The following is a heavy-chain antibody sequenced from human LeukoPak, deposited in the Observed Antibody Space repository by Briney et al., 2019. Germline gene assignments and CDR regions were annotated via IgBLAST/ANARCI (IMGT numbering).Heavy chain of an antibody. Sequence: SETLSLTCAVSGYSISSGYYWGWIRQPPGKGLEWIGCIYHSGSTYYNPSLKSRVTISVDTSKNQFSLKLSSVTAADTAVYYCARRRGRSYDILTGNSNYFDYWGQGTLVTVS. J-gene: IGHJ4*02. CDR3: ARRRGRSYDILTGNSNYFDY. D-gene: IGHD3-9*01. CDR2: IYHSGST. V-gene: IGHV4-38-2*01. CDR1: GYSISSGYY.